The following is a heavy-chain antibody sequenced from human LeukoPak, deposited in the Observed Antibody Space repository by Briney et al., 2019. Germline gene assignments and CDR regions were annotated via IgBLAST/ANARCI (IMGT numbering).Heavy chain of an antibody. D-gene: IGHD5-12*01. CDR2: ISSSSSHI. V-gene: IGHV3-21*01. Sequence: GGSLRLSCTASGFTFSSYSMNWVRQAPGKGLEWVSSISSSSSHIYYADSVKGRFTISRDNAKNSLYLQMNSLRAEDTAVYYCAREALGYSGYGWGQGTLVTVSS. CDR1: GFTFSSYS. CDR3: AREALGYSGYG. J-gene: IGHJ4*02.